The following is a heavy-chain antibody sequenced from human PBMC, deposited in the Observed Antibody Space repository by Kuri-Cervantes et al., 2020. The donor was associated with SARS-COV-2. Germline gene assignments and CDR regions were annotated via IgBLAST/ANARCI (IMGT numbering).Heavy chain of an antibody. D-gene: IGHD3-10*01. CDR2: ISSNGGST. J-gene: IGHJ4*02. V-gene: IGHV3-64*01. CDR3: ARFGAGDY. CDR1: GFTFSSYA. Sequence: GESLKISCAASGFTFSSYAMHWVRQAPGKGLEYVSAISSNGGSTYYANSVKGRFTISRDNSKNTLYLQMGSLRAEDMAVYYCARFGAGDYWGQGTLVTVLL.